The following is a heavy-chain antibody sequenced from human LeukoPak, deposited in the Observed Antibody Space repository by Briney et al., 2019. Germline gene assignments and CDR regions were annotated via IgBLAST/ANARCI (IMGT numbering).Heavy chain of an antibody. CDR3: ARYRYCSSTSCYRGASMWFDH. J-gene: IGHJ5*02. Sequence: SETLSLTCAVYGGSFSGYYWSWIRQPPGKWLEWIGEISHSGSTNYNPSLKSRVTISVDTSKNQFSLKLSSVTAADTAVYYCARYRYCSSTSCYRGASMWFDHWGQGTLVTASS. D-gene: IGHD2-2*01. CDR2: ISHSGST. CDR1: GGSFSGYY. V-gene: IGHV4-34*01.